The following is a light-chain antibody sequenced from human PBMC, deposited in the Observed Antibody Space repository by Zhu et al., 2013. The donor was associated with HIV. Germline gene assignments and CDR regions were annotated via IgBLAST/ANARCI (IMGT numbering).Light chain of an antibody. J-gene: IGKJ1*01. CDR1: QNISNY. CDR3: QESHSVPWT. V-gene: IGKV1-39*01. CDR2: AAS. Sequence: DIQMTQSPSSLSASVGDRVTITCRASQNISNYLNWYQQKPGKAPKLLIYAASSLQSGVPSKFSGRGSGTDFTLTISSVQPEDFASYCCQESHSVPWTFGQGTKVEI.